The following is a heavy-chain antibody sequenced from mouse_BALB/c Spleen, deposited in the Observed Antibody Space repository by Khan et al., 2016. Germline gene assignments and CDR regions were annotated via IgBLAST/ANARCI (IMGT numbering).Heavy chain of an antibody. V-gene: IGHV2-9*02. D-gene: IGHD4-1*01. CDR2: IWAGGST. J-gene: IGHJ2*01. CDR1: GFSLTSYG. CDR3: ARGSNWDVEDYFDY. Sequence: QVQLKESGPGLVAPSQSLSITCTVSGFSLTSYGVHWVRQPPGKGLEWLGVIWAGGSTNYNSALMSRLSISKDNSKSQVFLKMNSLQTDDTAMYYCARGSNWDVEDYFDYWGQGTTLTVSS.